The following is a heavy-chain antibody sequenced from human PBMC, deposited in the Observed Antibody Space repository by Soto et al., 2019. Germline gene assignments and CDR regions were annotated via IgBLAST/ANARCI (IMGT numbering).Heavy chain of an antibody. D-gene: IGHD4-17*01. Sequence: ASVKVSCKVSGYTLTELSMHWVRQAPGKGLEWMGGFDPEDGETIYAQKFQGRVTMTEDTSTDTAYMELSSLRSEDTAVYYCATGPHGYYRLYYYYGMDVWGKGTTVTVAS. CDR1: GYTLTELS. V-gene: IGHV1-24*01. J-gene: IGHJ6*04. CDR3: ATGPHGYYRLYYYYGMDV. CDR2: FDPEDGET.